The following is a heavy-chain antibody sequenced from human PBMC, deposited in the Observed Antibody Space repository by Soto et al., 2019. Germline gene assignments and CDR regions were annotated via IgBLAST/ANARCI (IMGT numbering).Heavy chain of an antibody. J-gene: IGHJ4*02. CDR3: ATSSAAPGNY. CDR2: IKKDGSDK. V-gene: IGHV3-7*01. CDR1: GFTFSTSW. Sequence: GGSLRLSCAASGFTFSTSWMIWVRQAPGKGLEWVANIKKDGSDKYYVDSVKGRFTVSRDNAVNSLYLQMNSLRAEDTAEYYCATSSAAPGNYWGQGTLVTVSS. D-gene: IGHD6-13*01.